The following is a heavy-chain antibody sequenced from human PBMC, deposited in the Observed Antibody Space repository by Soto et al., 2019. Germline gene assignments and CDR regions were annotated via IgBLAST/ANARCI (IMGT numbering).Heavy chain of an antibody. V-gene: IGHV2-5*01. CDR3: AKSGSSGWYGWFDP. J-gene: IGHJ5*02. CDR1: GFSLRTSGVG. Sequence: QITLKESGPTLVKPTQTLTLTCIFSGFSLRTSGVGVGWIRQPPGKSLEWLVFIYWNDDKRYRPSLKSRLTLPKDTSKNQVVRTMTNMDPVDTATYYCAKSGSSGWYGWFDPWGQGTLVTVSS. D-gene: IGHD6-19*01. CDR2: IYWNDDK.